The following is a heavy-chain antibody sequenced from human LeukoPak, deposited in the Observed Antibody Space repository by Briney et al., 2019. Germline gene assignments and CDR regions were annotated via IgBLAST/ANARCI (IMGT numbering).Heavy chain of an antibody. D-gene: IGHD2-2*01. CDR2: IIPIFGTA. Sequence: ASVKVSCTASGGTFSSYAIRWVRQAPGQGLEWMGGIIPIFGTANYAQKFQGRVTITADKSTSTAYMELSSLRSEDTAVYYWARDRAAIGGMDVWGKGTSVTVSS. J-gene: IGHJ6*04. CDR1: GGTFSSYA. CDR3: ARDRAAIGGMDV. V-gene: IGHV1-69*06.